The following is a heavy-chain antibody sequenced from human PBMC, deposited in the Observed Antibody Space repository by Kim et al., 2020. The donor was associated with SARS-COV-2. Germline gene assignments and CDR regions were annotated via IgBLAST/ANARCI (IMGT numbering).Heavy chain of an antibody. Sequence: SGSTNYNPSLKSRVTISVDTSKNQFSLKLSSVTAADTAVYYCARGRTMIPWGQGTLVTVSS. CDR3: ARGRTMIP. D-gene: IGHD3-22*01. J-gene: IGHJ5*02. V-gene: IGHV4-34*01. CDR2: SGST.